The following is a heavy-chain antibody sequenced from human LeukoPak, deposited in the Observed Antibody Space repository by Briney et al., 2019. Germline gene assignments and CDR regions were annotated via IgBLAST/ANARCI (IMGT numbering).Heavy chain of an antibody. J-gene: IGHJ4*02. D-gene: IGHD6-13*01. CDR1: GYTFTGYA. CDR3: AREIRIAAAGTFGY. CDR2: INAGNGNT. V-gene: IGHV1-3*01. Sequence: GASVKVSCKASGYTFTGYAMHWVRQAPGQRLEWMGWINAGNGNTKYSQKFQGRVTITRDTSASTAYMELSSLRSEDTAVYYCAREIRIAAAGTFGYWGQGTLVTVSS.